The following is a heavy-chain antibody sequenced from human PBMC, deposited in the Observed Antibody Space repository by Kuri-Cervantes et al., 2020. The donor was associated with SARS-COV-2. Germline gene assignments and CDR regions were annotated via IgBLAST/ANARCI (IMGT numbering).Heavy chain of an antibody. V-gene: IGHV3-30-3*01. Sequence: GESLKISCAASGFPFSSYAMHWVRQAPGKGLEWVAVISYDGSNKYYADSVKGRFTISRDNSKNTLYLQMNSLRAEDTAVYYCARAFVVVVAAWRTGMDVWGQGTTVTVSS. D-gene: IGHD2-15*01. CDR2: ISYDGSNK. CDR3: ARAFVVVVAAWRTGMDV. J-gene: IGHJ6*02. CDR1: GFPFSSYA.